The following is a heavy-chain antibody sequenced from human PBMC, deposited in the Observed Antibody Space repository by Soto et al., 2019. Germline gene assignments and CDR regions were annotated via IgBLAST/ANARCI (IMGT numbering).Heavy chain of an antibody. V-gene: IGHV1-18*01. CDR2: ISAYNGNT. CDR3: ARVYYYGSGSYAGDYYYYMDV. Sequence: ASVKVSCKASGYTCTSYGISWVRQAPGQGLEWMGWISAYNGNTNYAQKLQGRVTMTTDTSTSTAYMELRSLGSDDTAVYYCARVYYYGSGSYAGDYYYYMDVWGKGTTVTVSS. J-gene: IGHJ6*03. CDR1: GYTCTSYG. D-gene: IGHD3-10*01.